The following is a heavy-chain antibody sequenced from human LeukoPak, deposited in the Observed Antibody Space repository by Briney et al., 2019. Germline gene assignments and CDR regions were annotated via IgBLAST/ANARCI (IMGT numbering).Heavy chain of an antibody. J-gene: IGHJ3*01. CDR1: GYTFSNYA. CDR3: ARFIAASGGGTFDV. CDR2: INTNTGNP. Sequence: ASVKVSCKASGYTFSNYAMNWVRQAPGQGLEWMGWINTNTGNPTYAQGFTGRFVFSLDTSVSTAYLHISTLKSEDTAVYYCARFIAASGGGTFDVWGQGTMVTVSS. D-gene: IGHD6-6*01. V-gene: IGHV7-4-1*02.